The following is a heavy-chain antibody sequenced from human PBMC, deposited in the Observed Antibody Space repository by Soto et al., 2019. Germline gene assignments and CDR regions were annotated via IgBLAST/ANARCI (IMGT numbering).Heavy chain of an antibody. Sequence: SVKVSCKACGGSFSSYAITWVRQAPGQGLEWMGGIIPIFGTANYAQKFQGRVTITADESTSTAYMELSSLRSEDTAVYYCARDRGPSSGYYPYWFDPWGQGTLVTVSS. CDR3: ARDRGPSSGYYPYWFDP. CDR2: IIPIFGTA. V-gene: IGHV1-69*13. D-gene: IGHD3-22*01. J-gene: IGHJ5*02. CDR1: GGSFSSYA.